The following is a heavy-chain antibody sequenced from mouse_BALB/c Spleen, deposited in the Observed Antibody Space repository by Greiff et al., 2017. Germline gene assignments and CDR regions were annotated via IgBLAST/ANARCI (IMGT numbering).Heavy chain of an antibody. V-gene: IGHV5-17*02. Sequence: EVQLVESGGGLVQPGGSRKLSCAASGFTFSSFGMHWVRQAPEKGLEWVAYISSGSSTIYYADTVKGRFTISRDNPKNTLFLQMTSLRSEDTAMYYCARRSPGYAMDYWGQGTSVTVSA. J-gene: IGHJ4*01. CDR3: ARRSPGYAMDY. CDR2: ISSGSSTI. CDR1: GFTFSSFG. D-gene: IGHD3-1*01.